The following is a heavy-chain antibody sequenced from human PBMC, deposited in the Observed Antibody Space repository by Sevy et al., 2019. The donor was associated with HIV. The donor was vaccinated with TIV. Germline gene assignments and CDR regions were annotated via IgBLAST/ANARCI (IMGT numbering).Heavy chain of an antibody. CDR3: ARVGGYYSIYPFDD. J-gene: IGHJ4*02. V-gene: IGHV3-7*01. Sequence: GESLKISCEASGFTFSSSWMSWVRQAPGKGLEWVANIKEDGSGKFYVDSVKGRFTISRDNTKNSLYLQMNSLRAEDTAVYYCARVGGYYSIYPFDDWGQGTLVTVSS. D-gene: IGHD4-4*01. CDR2: IKEDGSGK. CDR1: GFTFSSSW.